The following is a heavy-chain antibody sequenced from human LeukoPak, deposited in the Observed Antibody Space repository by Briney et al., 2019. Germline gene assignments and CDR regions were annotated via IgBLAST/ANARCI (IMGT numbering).Heavy chain of an antibody. CDR2: IYHSGST. Sequence: SQTLSLTCTVSGGSISSGGYYWSWIRQPPGKGLEWIGYIYHSGSTYYNPSLKSRVTISVDRSKNQFSLKLSSVTAADTAVYYCAREGISTPNVWNRGRNDAFDIWGQGTMVTVSS. J-gene: IGHJ3*02. CDR1: GGSISSGGYY. V-gene: IGHV4-30-2*01. CDR3: AREGISTPNVWNRGRNDAFDI. D-gene: IGHD1/OR15-1a*01.